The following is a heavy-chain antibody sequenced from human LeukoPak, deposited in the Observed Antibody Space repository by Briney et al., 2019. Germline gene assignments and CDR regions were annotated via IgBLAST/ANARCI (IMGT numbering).Heavy chain of an antibody. J-gene: IGHJ6*02. V-gene: IGHV3-21*01. CDR2: ISNSGSYI. D-gene: IGHD2-8*01. CDR1: GFSFSTYA. CDR3: ARRPTTYYKYYFYHAMDV. Sequence: GGSLRLSCVASGFSFSTYAMNWVRQAPGKGLEWVSSISNSGSYIYYADSVKGRFTISRDDAKKSVYLQMNSLRAEDTAVYYCARRPTTYYKYYFYHAMDVWGQGTTVTVSS.